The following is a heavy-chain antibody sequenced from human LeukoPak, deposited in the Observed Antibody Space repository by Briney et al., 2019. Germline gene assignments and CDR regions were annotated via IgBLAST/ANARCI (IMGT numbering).Heavy chain of an antibody. CDR3: ARDSPYGTAGY. CDR2: ISSSSSYI. CDR1: GFTFSNYN. J-gene: IGHJ4*02. V-gene: IGHV3-21*01. Sequence: GGSLRLSCAASGFTFSNYNMNWVRQAPGRGLEWVSSISSSSSYIYYADSVKGRFTISRDNTKNSLYLQMNSLRAEDTAVYYCARDSPYGTAGYWGQGTLVTVSS. D-gene: IGHD2-8*02.